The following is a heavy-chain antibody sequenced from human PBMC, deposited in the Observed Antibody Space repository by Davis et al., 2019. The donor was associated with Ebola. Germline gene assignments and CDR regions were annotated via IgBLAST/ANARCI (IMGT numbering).Heavy chain of an antibody. V-gene: IGHV5-51*01. CDR3: ARAQFPTTSDH. CDR1: EYRFANYW. CDR2: IYPGDSDT. J-gene: IGHJ4*02. Sequence: KVSCKGSEYRFANYWISWVRQMPGKGLEWMGIIYPGDSDTRYSPSFQGQVTISADKSISTAYLQWSSLKASDTAMYYCARAQFPTTSDHWGQGTLVTVSS. D-gene: IGHD1-1*01.